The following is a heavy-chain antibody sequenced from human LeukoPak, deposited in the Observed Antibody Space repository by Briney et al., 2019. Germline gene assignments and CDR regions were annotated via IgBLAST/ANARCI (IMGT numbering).Heavy chain of an antibody. CDR2: IHHSGNS. V-gene: IGHV4-59*08. CDR3: ARHGRSGYSIDWPALDY. CDR1: GASVTDYY. J-gene: IGHJ4*02. Sequence: SETLSLTCTVSGASVTDYYWSWIRQSPGKGLEWISYIHHSGNSDYNPSLRSRVTTSLDTSKNQFSLKLSSVTAEDTAVYYCARHGRSGYSIDWPALDYWGQGSLVTVSS. D-gene: IGHD5-18*01.